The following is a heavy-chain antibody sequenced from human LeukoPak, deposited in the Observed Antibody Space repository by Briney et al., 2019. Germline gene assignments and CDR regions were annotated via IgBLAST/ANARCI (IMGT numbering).Heavy chain of an antibody. CDR3: ARVYYGSGSLYYYYYYMDV. J-gene: IGHJ6*03. CDR2: IIPIFGTA. CDR1: GGTFSSYA. V-gene: IGHV1-69*06. D-gene: IGHD3-10*01. Sequence: ASVKVSCKASGGTFSSYAISWVRQAPGQGLEWMGGIIPIFGTANYAQKFQGRVTITADKSTSTAYMELSSLRSEDTAVYYCARVYYGSGSLYYYYYYMDVWGKGTTVIISS.